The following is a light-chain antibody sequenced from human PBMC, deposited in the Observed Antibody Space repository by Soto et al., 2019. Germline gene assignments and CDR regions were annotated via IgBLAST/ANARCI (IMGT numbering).Light chain of an antibody. J-gene: IGLJ3*02. Sequence: QSVLTQPPSVSGAPGQRVTISCTGSSSNIGAGYDVHWYQQLPGTAPKLLISGNSNRPSGVPDRFSGSKPGTSASLAITGLQAEDEAEYYCQSYDSSLSGWVFGGGTKVTVL. CDR1: SSNIGAGYD. CDR2: GNS. CDR3: QSYDSSLSGWV. V-gene: IGLV1-40*01.